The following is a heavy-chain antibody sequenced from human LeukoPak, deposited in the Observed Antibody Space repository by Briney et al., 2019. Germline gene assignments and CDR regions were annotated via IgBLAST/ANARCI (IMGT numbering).Heavy chain of an antibody. CDR1: GGSFSGYY. J-gene: IGHJ4*02. CDR3: ARGDPTYYDFWSGYYFDY. V-gene: IGHV4-34*01. CDR2: INHSGST. D-gene: IGHD3-3*01. Sequence: PSETLSLTCAVYGGSFSGYYWSWIRQPPGKGLEWIGEINHSGSTNYNPSLKSRVTISVDTSKNQFSLKLSSVTAADTAVYYCARGDPTYYDFWSGYYFDYWGQGTLVTVSS.